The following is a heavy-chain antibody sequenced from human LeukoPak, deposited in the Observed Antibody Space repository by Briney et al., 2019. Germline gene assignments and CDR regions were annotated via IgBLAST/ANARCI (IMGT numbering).Heavy chain of an antibody. Sequence: SETLSLTCAVYGGSFSGYYWSWIRQPPGKGLEWIGEINHSGSTNYNPSLKSRVTISLDTSKNQFSLKLSSVTAADTAVYYCARDAEISLTGWDNWFDPWGQGTLVTVSS. J-gene: IGHJ5*02. D-gene: IGHD7-27*01. V-gene: IGHV4-34*01. CDR2: INHSGST. CDR3: ARDAEISLTGWDNWFDP. CDR1: GGSFSGYY.